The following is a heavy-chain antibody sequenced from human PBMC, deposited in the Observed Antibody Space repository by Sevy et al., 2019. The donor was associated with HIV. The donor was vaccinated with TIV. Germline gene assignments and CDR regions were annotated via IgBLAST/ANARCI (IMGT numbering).Heavy chain of an antibody. J-gene: IGHJ4*02. CDR2: ISSSSTI. Sequence: GGSLRLSCAASGFTFSSYSMNWVRQAPGKGLEWVSYISSSSTIYYADSVKGRFTISRDNAKNSLYLQMNSLRDEDTAVYYCARDRLAPLELDYWGQGTLVTVSS. CDR1: GFTFSSYS. V-gene: IGHV3-48*02. D-gene: IGHD3-16*01. CDR3: ARDRLAPLELDY.